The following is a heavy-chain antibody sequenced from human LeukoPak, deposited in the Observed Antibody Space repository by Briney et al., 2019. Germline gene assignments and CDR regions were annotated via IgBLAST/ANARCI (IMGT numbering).Heavy chain of an antibody. CDR3: ARDRCNGGDCSSWNYMDV. D-gene: IGHD2-21*02. CDR1: GYTFTGYY. V-gene: IGHV1-2*02. J-gene: IGHJ6*03. CDR2: INPNSGGT. Sequence: ASVKVSCKASGYTFTGYYMHWVRQAPGQGLEWMGWINPNSGGTNYAQKFQGRVTLSRDASLKTVYMELSSLRSDDTAIYYCARDRCNGGDCSSWNYMDVWGKGTMVTVSS.